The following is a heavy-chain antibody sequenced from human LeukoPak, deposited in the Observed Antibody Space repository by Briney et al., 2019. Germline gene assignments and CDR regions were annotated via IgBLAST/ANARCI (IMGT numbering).Heavy chain of an antibody. D-gene: IGHD3-22*01. J-gene: IGHJ6*03. V-gene: IGHV3-23*01. CDR2: ISGSGGST. CDR1: GFTFSSYA. Sequence: GGPLRLSCAASGFTFSSYAMSWVRQAPGKGLEWVSAISGSGGSTYYADSVKGRFTISRDNSMNTLYLQMNSLRAEDTAVYYCAKDSNYDSSGYYRDYYYYYMDVWGKGTTVTVSS. CDR3: AKDSNYDSSGYYRDYYYYYMDV.